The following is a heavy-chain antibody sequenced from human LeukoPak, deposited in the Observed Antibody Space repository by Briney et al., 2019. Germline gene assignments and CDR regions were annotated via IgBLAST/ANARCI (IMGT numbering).Heavy chain of an antibody. CDR2: ISGSGGST. J-gene: IGHJ4*02. V-gene: IGHV3-23*01. CDR1: GFTFSRYA. D-gene: IGHD1-26*01. Sequence: GGSLRLSCAASGFTFSRYAMSWVRQAPGKGLEWVSAISGSGGSTYYADSVKGRFTISRDNSKNTLYLQMNSLRAEDTAVYYCAKASEWELRAFDYWGQGTLVTVSS. CDR3: AKASEWELRAFDY.